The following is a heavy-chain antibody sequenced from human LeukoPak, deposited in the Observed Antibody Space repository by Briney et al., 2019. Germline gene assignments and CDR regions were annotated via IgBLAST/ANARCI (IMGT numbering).Heavy chain of an antibody. D-gene: IGHD3-16*01. V-gene: IGHV7-4-1*02. CDR3: ARHGGGSYTRDGFDI. CDR2: INTNTGDP. Sequence: GASVKVSCKASGNIFTTYALNWVRQAPGQGLEWMGWINTNTGDPTYAQGFTGRFVFSLDTSVSTAYLQISSLKAEDTAVYYCARHGGGSYTRDGFDIWGQGTMVTVSS. CDR1: GNIFTTYA. J-gene: IGHJ3*02.